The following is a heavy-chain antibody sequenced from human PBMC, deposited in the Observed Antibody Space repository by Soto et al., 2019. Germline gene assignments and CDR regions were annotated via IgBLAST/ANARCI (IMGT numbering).Heavy chain of an antibody. V-gene: IGHV4-59*08. D-gene: IGHD1-26*01. Sequence: QVQLQESGPGLVKPSETLSLTCTVSGGSSSSYYWSWIRQPPGKELEWFGNSYYSGTTWYNPSLMSRVTISVDPSRNQFSLELTSVTAADTAVDYFVRHTGSYPYWYLDLWGRGTLVTV. CDR3: VRHTGSYPYWYLDL. J-gene: IGHJ2*01. CDR1: GGSSSSYY. CDR2: SYYSGTT.